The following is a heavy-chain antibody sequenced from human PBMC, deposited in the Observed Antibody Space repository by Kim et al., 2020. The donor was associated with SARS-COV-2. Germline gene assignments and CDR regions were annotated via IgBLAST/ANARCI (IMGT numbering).Heavy chain of an antibody. V-gene: IGHV3-66*02. Sequence: GGSLRLSCEASGFTVSSSYMNWVRQAPGKGLEWVSIIYRGGNTYYADSVKGRFTISRDNSKNTLFLQMNSLRAEDTAVYYCARRIPTSWDLHYWGQGTLVTVSS. D-gene: IGHD2-2*01. CDR3: ARRIPTSWDLHY. J-gene: IGHJ4*02. CDR1: GFTVSSSY. CDR2: IYRGGNT.